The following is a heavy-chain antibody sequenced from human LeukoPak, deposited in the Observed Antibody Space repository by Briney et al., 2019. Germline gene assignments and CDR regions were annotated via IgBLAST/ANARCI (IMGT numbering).Heavy chain of an antibody. Sequence: RAGGSLRLSCAASGFIFSSYGMSWVRQAPGKGLEWVSAISGTGDRTFFPDSVKGRFTISRDNSKNTLYLQMNSLKTEDTAVYYCTTVLYPLDAFDIWGQGTLVTVSS. CDR2: ISGTGDRT. D-gene: IGHD2-2*02. V-gene: IGHV3-23*01. CDR3: TTVLYPLDAFDI. CDR1: GFIFSSYG. J-gene: IGHJ3*02.